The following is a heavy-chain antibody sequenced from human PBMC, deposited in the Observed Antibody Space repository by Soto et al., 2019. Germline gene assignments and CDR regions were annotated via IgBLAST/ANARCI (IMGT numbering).Heavy chain of an antibody. CDR3: ARHLYDNRNYPDALDV. J-gene: IGHJ3*01. V-gene: IGHV5-10-1*01. CDR1: GYSFTTFW. CDR2: LDPADSFT. D-gene: IGHD3-22*01. Sequence: PGESLKISCNVSGYSFTTFWISWVRQMPEKGLEWMGRLDPADSFTNYSPSFQGHVTISVDKSINTAYLQWSSLKASDTAIYYCARHLYDNRNYPDALDVWGQGTMVTVSS.